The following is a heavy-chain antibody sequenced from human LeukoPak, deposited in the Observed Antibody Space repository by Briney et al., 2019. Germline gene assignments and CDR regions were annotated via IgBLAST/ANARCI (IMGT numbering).Heavy chain of an antibody. V-gene: IGHV1-18*01. Sequence: GASVKVSCKASGYTFSSYGINWVRQAPGQGPEWMGRISAYNGNTKYVQKIQGRVTMTTDTSTTTAYMELRSLRSDDTAVYYCARAGYYDILTGYYVDYWGQGTLVTVSS. CDR1: GYTFSSYG. J-gene: IGHJ4*02. D-gene: IGHD3-9*01. CDR3: ARAGYYDILTGYYVDY. CDR2: ISAYNGNT.